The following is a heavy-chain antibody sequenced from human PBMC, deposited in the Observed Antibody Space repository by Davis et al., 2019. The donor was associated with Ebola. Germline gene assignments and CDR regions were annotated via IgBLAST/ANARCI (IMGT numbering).Heavy chain of an antibody. Sequence: SETLSLTCAVYGGSFSGYYWSWIRQPPGKGLEWRGEINHSGSTNYNPSLKCRVTISVDTSKNQFSLKLSSVTAADTAVYYCARPRLFRETGFDYWGQGTLVTVSS. J-gene: IGHJ4*02. V-gene: IGHV4-34*01. CDR2: INHSGST. CDR1: GGSFSGYY. CDR3: ARPRLFRETGFDY. D-gene: IGHD3-10*02.